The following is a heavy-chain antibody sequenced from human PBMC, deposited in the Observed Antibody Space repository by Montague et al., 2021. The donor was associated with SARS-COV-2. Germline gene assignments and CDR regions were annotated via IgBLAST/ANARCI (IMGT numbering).Heavy chain of an antibody. D-gene: IGHD3-10*01. J-gene: IGHJ6*02. Sequence: TLSLTCTVSGGPVNSGNYYWSWIRQPAGKRLEWMGRISTSGNTKYNPSLKSRLSILVDTSKNQFSLNLRSVTAADTAVYYCARDTEVEIRTYSYYKMDVWGLGTTVTVSS. CDR3: ARDTEVEIRTYSYYKMDV. CDR2: ISTSGNT. V-gene: IGHV4-61*02. CDR1: GGPVNSGNYY.